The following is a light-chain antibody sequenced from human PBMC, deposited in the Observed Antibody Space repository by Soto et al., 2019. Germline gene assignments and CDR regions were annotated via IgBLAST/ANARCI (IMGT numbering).Light chain of an antibody. Sequence: QSVLTQPPSASGTPGQRVTISCSGGSSNIGGNTVNWYQHLPGTAPKLLIYSDNQRPSGVPDRFSGSKSGPSASLAISGLRSEDEADYYCAAWDDNLSGWVFGGGTQLTVL. J-gene: IGLJ3*02. CDR1: SSNIGGNT. CDR2: SDN. V-gene: IGLV1-44*01. CDR3: AAWDDNLSGWV.